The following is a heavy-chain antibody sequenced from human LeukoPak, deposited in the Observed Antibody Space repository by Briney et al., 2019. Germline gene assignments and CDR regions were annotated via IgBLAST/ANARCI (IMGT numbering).Heavy chain of an antibody. D-gene: IGHD4-17*01. CDR2: IKEDGSEK. Sequence: GGSLRLSCAVSGFTFSSHWMSWVRQAPGKGLEWVVYIKEDGSEKFYVDSVKGRFTVSRDNAKNSLYLEMSSLRAEDTAVYYCARDWASVTQASLDYWGQGTLVTVSS. J-gene: IGHJ4*02. CDR3: ARDWASVTQASLDY. V-gene: IGHV3-7*03. CDR1: GFTFSSHW.